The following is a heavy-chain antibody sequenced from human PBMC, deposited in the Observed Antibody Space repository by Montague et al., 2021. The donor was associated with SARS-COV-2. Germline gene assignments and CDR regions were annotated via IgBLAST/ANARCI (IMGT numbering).Heavy chain of an antibody. J-gene: IGHJ6*01. CDR2: VSSRGRT. V-gene: IGHV4-39*01. Sequence: SETLSLTCTVSGDAISENTCKWGWIRQPPGKGLEFIASVSSRGRTQYXPSLQGRVTLSVDTSKNEISLKVTSVTAADTSVYYCARLALSGWPSYYLYGLDVWGPGTMITVSS. D-gene: IGHD6-19*01. CDR1: GDAISENTCK. CDR3: ARLALSGWPSYYLYGLDV.